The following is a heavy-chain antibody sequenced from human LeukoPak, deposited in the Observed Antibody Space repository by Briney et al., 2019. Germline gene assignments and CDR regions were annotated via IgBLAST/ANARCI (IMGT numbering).Heavy chain of an antibody. Sequence: GGSLRLSCSASGVNFSSCNMDWVRQAPGKGLEWVSFMSGGSSTIYYADSVKGRFTISRDNAKNTLDLQMNSLRDEDTAVYYCARAGGGSGWYFDLWGRGTLVTVSS. CDR1: GVNFSSCN. CDR2: MSGGSSTI. CDR3: ARAGGGSGWYFDL. V-gene: IGHV3-48*02. D-gene: IGHD3-16*01. J-gene: IGHJ2*01.